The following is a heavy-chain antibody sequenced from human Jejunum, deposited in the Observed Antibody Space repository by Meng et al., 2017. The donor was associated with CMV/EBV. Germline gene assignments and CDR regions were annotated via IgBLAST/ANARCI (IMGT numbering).Heavy chain of an antibody. D-gene: IGHD1-1*01. V-gene: IGHV4-38-2*02. CDR2: IYHGGST. Sequence: VRQPPGKGLEWIGSIYHGGSTYSNPSLKSRVTMSVDTSKNQFSLKLRSVTAADTAVYYCARDPNWNDRYYFDYWGQGALVTVSS. J-gene: IGHJ4*02. CDR3: ARDPNWNDRYYFDY.